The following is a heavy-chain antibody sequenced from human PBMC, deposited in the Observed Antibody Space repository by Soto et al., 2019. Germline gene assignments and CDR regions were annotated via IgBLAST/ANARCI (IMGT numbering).Heavy chain of an antibody. V-gene: IGHV4-30-4*01. Sequence: PSETLSLTCTVSGGSISSGDYYWSWIRQPPGKGLEWIGYIYYSGSTYYNPSLKSRVTISVDTSKNQFSLKLSSVIAADTAVYYCASSVVVPHNWFDPWGQGTLVTVSS. D-gene: IGHD2-15*01. CDR3: ASSVVVPHNWFDP. CDR1: GGSISSGDYY. CDR2: IYYSGST. J-gene: IGHJ5*02.